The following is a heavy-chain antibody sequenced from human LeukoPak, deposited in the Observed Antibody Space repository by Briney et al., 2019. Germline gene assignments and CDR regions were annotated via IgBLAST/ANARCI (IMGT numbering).Heavy chain of an antibody. CDR3: ARDDSTYSSSRGYYYYGMDV. CDR2: IYTSGST. Sequence: SETLSLTCTVSGGSISSYYWSWIRQPAGKGLEWIGRIYTSGSTNYNPSLKSRVTMSVDTSKNQFSLKLGSVTAADTAVYYCARDDSTYSSSRGYYYYGMDVWGQGTTVTVSS. D-gene: IGHD6-6*01. CDR1: GGSISSYY. J-gene: IGHJ6*02. V-gene: IGHV4-4*07.